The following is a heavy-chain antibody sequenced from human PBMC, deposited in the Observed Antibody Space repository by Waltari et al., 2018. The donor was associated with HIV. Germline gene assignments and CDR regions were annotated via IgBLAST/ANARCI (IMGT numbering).Heavy chain of an antibody. CDR1: GYTLTSYA. V-gene: IGHV1-3*01. J-gene: IGHJ6*02. CDR2: INAGNDNT. CDR3: ARWFSSSWYYYGIDV. Sequence: QVQLVQSGAEVKKPGASVKVSCKASGYTLTSYAIHWVRQAPGQRLEWMGWINAGNDNTKYSQKFQGRVTITRDTSANTAYMELSSLRSEDTAVYYCARWFSSSWYYYGIDVWGQGTTVTVSS. D-gene: IGHD6-13*01.